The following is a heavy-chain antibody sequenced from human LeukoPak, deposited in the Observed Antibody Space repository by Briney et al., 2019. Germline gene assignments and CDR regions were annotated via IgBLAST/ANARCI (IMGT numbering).Heavy chain of an antibody. Sequence: ASVKVSCKASGYTFSSYGFSWVRQAPGQGLEWMGWISGDNGNTNYAQNLQGRVIMTTDTSTSTAYMELRSLTSDDTAVYYCARDRIFGSNWFDPWGQGTLVTVSS. D-gene: IGHD1-20*01. CDR1: GYTFSSYG. CDR2: ISGDNGNT. J-gene: IGHJ5*02. CDR3: ARDRIFGSNWFDP. V-gene: IGHV1-18*01.